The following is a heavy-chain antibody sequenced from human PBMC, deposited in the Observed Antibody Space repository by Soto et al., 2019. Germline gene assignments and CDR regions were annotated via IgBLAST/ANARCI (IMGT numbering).Heavy chain of an antibody. D-gene: IGHD3-22*01. Sequence: QVRLVESGGGVVQPGRSLRLSCAASGFTFSSYAMHWVRQAPGKGLEWVAVISYDGSNKYYADSVKGRFTISRDNSKNTLYLQMNSLRAEDTAVYYCAIRSGYYDSSGYYNYYFDYWGQGTLVTVSS. V-gene: IGHV3-30-3*01. CDR2: ISYDGSNK. J-gene: IGHJ4*02. CDR3: AIRSGYYDSSGYYNYYFDY. CDR1: GFTFSSYA.